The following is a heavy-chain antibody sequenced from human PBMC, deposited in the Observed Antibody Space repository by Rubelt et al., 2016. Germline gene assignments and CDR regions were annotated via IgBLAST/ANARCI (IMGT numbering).Heavy chain of an antibody. CDR3: ARNWGFDY. J-gene: IGHJ4*02. Sequence: VQLVESGGGLVQPGGSLRLSCAASGFTVSSNYMSWVRQAPGKGLEGGSVSNSGGRTYDADSVKGRFTISGGNSKNTLYLQMNSLRAEDTAVYYCARNWGFDYWGQGTLVTVSS. D-gene: IGHD7-27*01. CDR1: GFTVSSNY. V-gene: IGHV3-66*01. CDR2: SNSGGRT.